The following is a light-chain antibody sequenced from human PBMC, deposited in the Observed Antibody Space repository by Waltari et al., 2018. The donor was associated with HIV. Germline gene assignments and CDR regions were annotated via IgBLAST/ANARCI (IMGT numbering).Light chain of an antibody. CDR2: SNN. Sequence: QSVLTPPPSASGTPGQRVTISCSGRSSNIASNTANRDQQLPGTAPKLLNYSNNQRPSGGPARFSGAKSGTSASLAISGRQSEDEADYYCAAWDDSLNGAWVFGGGTKLTVL. CDR1: SSNIASNT. V-gene: IGLV1-44*01. CDR3: AAWDDSLNGAWV. J-gene: IGLJ3*02.